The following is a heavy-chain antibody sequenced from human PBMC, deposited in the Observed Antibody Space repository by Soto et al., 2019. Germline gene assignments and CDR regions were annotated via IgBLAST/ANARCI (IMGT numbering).Heavy chain of an antibody. CDR3: ARALQPGGYCDY. V-gene: IGHV1-69*02. CDR1: GGTFSSYT. CDR2: IIPILGIA. D-gene: IGHD1-26*01. J-gene: IGHJ4*02. Sequence: QVQLVQSGAEVKKPGSSVKVSCKASGGTFSSYTISWVRQAPGQGLEWMGRIIPILGIANYAQKFQGRVTITADKSTSAAYMEVSSLRSEDTAGYYCARALQPGGYCDYWGEGTLVTFSS.